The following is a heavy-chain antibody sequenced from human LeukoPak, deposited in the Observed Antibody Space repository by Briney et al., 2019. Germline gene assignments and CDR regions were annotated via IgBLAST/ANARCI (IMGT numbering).Heavy chain of an antibody. Sequence: GASVKVSCKASGYTFTNYGISWVRQAPGQGLEWMGIINPSGGSTSYAQKFQGRVTITRNTSISTAYMELSSLRSEDTAVYYCARPGAGSSGWYDYWGQGTLVTVSS. CDR1: GYTFTNYG. J-gene: IGHJ4*02. CDR3: ARPGAGSSGWYDY. V-gene: IGHV1-8*03. CDR2: INPSGGST. D-gene: IGHD6-19*01.